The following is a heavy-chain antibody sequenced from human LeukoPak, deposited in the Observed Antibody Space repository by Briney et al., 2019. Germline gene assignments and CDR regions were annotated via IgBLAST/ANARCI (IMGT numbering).Heavy chain of an antibody. Sequence: SETLSLTCTVSGGSISSYYRSWIRQPPGKGLEWIGYIYYSGIIHYNASLKSRVTMSVDTSKNQFSLKLNSVTAVDTAVYYCAKKPNTVYYFDVWGKGTTVTVSS. V-gene: IGHV4-59*04. D-gene: IGHD3-10*01. CDR3: AKKPNTVYYFDV. J-gene: IGHJ6*04. CDR2: IYYSGII. CDR1: GGSISSYY.